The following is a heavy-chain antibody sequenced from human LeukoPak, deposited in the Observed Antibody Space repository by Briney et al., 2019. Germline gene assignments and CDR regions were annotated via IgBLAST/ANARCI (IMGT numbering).Heavy chain of an antibody. CDR1: GYTFTSYG. D-gene: IGHD2-21*02. Sequence: ASVKVSFKSSGYTFTSYGISWVRQAPGQGVGWMGWISAYNGNTNYAQKLQGRVTMNTDPSTSTAYMELRSLRSDDPAVYSCARATRVVTAILNWFDPWGQGTLVTVSS. V-gene: IGHV1-18*01. J-gene: IGHJ5*02. CDR2: ISAYNGNT. CDR3: ARATRVVTAILNWFDP.